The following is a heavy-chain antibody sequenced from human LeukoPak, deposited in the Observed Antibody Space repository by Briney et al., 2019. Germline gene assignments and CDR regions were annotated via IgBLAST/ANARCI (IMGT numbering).Heavy chain of an antibody. V-gene: IGHV3-23*01. CDR2: ISDSGGTA. J-gene: IGHJ5*02. CDR3: AKLTRGYCSSTACPNWFDP. D-gene: IGHD2-2*01. CDR1: GFTFSSYA. Sequence: GGSLRLSCAASGFTFSSYAMSWVRHAPGEGLEWVSAISDSGGTAYYADSVKGRFTISRDNSKNTLYLQMNSLRGEDTAVYYCAKLTRGYCSSTACPNWFDPWGQGTLVTVSS.